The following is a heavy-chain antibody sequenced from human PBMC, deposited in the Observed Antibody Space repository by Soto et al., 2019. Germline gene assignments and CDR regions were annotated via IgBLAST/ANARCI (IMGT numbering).Heavy chain of an antibody. CDR1: GGTFSSYA. V-gene: IGHV1-69*06. CDR3: ARGRRPGPNSDYYYYGMEV. CDR2: IIPIFGTA. Sequence: SVKVSCKASGGTFSSYAISWVRQAPGQGLEWMGGIIPIFGTANHAQKFQGRVTITADKSTSTAYMELSSLRSEDTAVYYCARGRRPGPNSDYYYYGMEVWGQGTTVTV. J-gene: IGHJ6*02. D-gene: IGHD1-7*01.